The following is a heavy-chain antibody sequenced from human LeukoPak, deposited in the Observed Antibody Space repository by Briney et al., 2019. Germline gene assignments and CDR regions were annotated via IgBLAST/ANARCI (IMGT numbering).Heavy chain of an antibody. D-gene: IGHD6-6*01. CDR3: AGARYSSSSGADY. CDR1: GGSISSSNW. J-gene: IGHJ4*02. Sequence: SGTLSLTCAVSGGSISSSNWWSWVRQPPGKGLEWIGEIYHSGSTNYNPSLKSRVTISVDTSKNQFSLKLSSVTAADTAVYYCAGARYSSSSGADYWGQGTLVTVSS. V-gene: IGHV4-4*02. CDR2: IYHSGST.